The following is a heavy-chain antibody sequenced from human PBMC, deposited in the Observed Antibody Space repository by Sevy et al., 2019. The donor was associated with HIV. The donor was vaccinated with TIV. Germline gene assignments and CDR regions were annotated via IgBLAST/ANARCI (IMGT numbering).Heavy chain of an antibody. CDR3: ARARFCTYTDCYNWFDP. D-gene: IGHD2-8*01. Sequence: GGSLRLSCAASGFMFSTFGMHWVRQAPGKGLEWVAFISFDGTLEYYADSIKGRFTISRDNSKNTLYLEMSSLRTEDTAVYYCARARFCTYTDCYNWFDPWGQGTPVTVSS. CDR1: GFMFSTFG. CDR2: ISFDGTLE. V-gene: IGHV3-30*02. J-gene: IGHJ5*02.